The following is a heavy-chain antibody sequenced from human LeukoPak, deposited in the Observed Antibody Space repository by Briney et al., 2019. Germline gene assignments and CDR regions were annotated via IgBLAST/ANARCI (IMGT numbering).Heavy chain of an antibody. CDR3: VKASSSSPQYNWFDA. CDR1: GFTFSSYT. D-gene: IGHD6-6*01. CDR2: ITTSDGNT. J-gene: IGHJ5*02. Sequence: PGGSLRLSCAASGFTFSSYTMSWVRQAPGKGLEWVSTITTSDGNTYYADSVKGRFTVSRDNSKNTLYLQMNSLRAEDTALYYCVKASSSSPQYNWFDAWGQGTLVTVSS. V-gene: IGHV3-23*01.